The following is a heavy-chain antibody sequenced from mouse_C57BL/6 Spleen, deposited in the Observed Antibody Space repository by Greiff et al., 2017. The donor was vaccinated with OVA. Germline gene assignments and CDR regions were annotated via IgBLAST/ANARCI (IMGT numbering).Heavy chain of an antibody. CDR2: ISSGGSTI. CDR1: FFSFSRSC. J-gene: IGHJ4*01. V-gene: IGHV5-17*01. Sequence: EVQRVESGGGLVKPGASLPLSFPSSFFSFSRSCMHWVRQAPGKGLEWVGYISSGGSTIYYADNVKGRFTITRDNAKNTLFLQMTSLRSEETAMYYGARRAYYSNYVHYYAMDYWGQGTSVTVSS. D-gene: IGHD2-5*01. CDR3: ARRAYYSNYVHYYAMDY.